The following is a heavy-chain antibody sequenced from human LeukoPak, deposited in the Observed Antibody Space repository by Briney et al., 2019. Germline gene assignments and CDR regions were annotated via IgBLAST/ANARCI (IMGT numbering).Heavy chain of an antibody. CDR2: IYITGST. D-gene: IGHD1-26*01. CDR1: GGSISSYY. Sequence: TSETLSLTCTVSGGSISSYYWTWIRQPPGKGLEWIGDIYITGSTNYNPYLKRRVTMSVDTSKNQFSLRLSSVTAADTAVYYCARVRIGETSYDASDVWGLGTMVTVSS. J-gene: IGHJ3*01. CDR3: ARVRIGETSYDASDV. V-gene: IGHV4-59*13.